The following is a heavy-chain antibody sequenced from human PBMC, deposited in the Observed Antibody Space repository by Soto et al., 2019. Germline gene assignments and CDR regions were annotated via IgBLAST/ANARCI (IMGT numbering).Heavy chain of an antibody. Sequence: GESLKISCKGSGYSFTSYWIGWVRQMPGKGLEWMGIIYPGDSDTRYSPSFQGQVTISADKSISTAYLQWSSLKASDTAMYYCARHGSYSSSSRGYYYYYGMDVWGQGTTVTVSS. D-gene: IGHD6-6*01. J-gene: IGHJ6*02. V-gene: IGHV5-51*01. CDR3: ARHGSYSSSSRGYYYYYGMDV. CDR2: IYPGDSDT. CDR1: GYSFTSYW.